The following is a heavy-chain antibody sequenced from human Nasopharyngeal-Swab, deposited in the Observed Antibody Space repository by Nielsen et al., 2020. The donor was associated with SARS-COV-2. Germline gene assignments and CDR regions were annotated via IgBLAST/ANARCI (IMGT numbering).Heavy chain of an antibody. CDR2: INHGGST. J-gene: IGHJ6*03. V-gene: IGHV4-34*01. Sequence: SETLSLTCVVSGGSLSGYYCSWIRQAPGKGLEWIGEINHGGSTNYNPSLKSRVTISVDTSKNQFSLKLSSVTAADTAVYYCARERGRGGIWNYYYYYMDVWGKGTTVTVSS. CDR1: GGSLSGYY. D-gene: IGHD3-10*01. CDR3: ARERGRGGIWNYYYYYMDV.